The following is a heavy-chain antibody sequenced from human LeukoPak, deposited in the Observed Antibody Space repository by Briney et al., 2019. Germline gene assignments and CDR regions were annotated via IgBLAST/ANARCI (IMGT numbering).Heavy chain of an antibody. D-gene: IGHD2-15*01. CDR3: ARELGNFCSGGSCCSFGYLDY. CDR1: GGTFGNYT. CDR2: MFPIFGTA. V-gene: IGHV1-69*08. Sequence: SVKVSCKASGGTFGNYTIAWVRQAPGQGLEWMGRMFPIFGTANYAQKFLGRVTLTADKFTSTAYIELSSLRSEDTAVYYCARELGNFCSGGSCCSFGYLDYWGQGTLVTVSS. J-gene: IGHJ4*02.